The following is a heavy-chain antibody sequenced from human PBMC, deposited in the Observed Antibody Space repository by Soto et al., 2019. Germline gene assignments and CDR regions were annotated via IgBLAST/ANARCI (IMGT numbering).Heavy chain of an antibody. CDR1: GFTFSNYA. D-gene: IGHD2-2*01. Sequence: EVQLLDSGGGLVQPGGSLSLSCAASGFTFSNYAMSWVRQAPGKGLEWVSTISGNGGSTYYADPVKGRFTISRDNSKNMLFLQINSLRDDDSAVYYCAKRPASIITFDYWGQGTPVTVPS. CDR3: AKRPASIITFDY. V-gene: IGHV3-23*01. CDR2: ISGNGGST. J-gene: IGHJ4*02.